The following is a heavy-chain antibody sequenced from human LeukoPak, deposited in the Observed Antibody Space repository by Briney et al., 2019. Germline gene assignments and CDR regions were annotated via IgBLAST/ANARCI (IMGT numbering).Heavy chain of an antibody. V-gene: IGHV4-38-2*02. CDR3: ARVPHGETIFGVVLYWFDP. CDR1: SYSISSGYY. J-gene: IGHJ5*02. CDR2: IYHSGTA. D-gene: IGHD3-3*01. Sequence: SETLSLTCTISSYSISSGYYWGWIRQPPGKGLEWIGSIYHSGTAYYNPSLKSRVTMSIDTSKSQFSLNLSSVTTADTAVYYCARVPHGETIFGVVLYWFDPWGQGTLVTVFS.